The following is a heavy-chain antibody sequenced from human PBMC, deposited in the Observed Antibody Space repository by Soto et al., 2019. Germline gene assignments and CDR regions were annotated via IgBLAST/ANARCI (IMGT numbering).Heavy chain of an antibody. CDR2: MNPNSGNT. Sequence: ASVKVSCKASGYTFTSYDINWVRQATGQGLEWMGWMNPNSGNTGYAQKFQGRVTVTRNTSISTAYMELSSLRSEDTAVYYCARGGSGSYFFYYYGMDVWGQGTTVTVSS. J-gene: IGHJ6*02. V-gene: IGHV1-8*01. D-gene: IGHD1-26*01. CDR1: GYTFTSYD. CDR3: ARGGSGSYFFYYYGMDV.